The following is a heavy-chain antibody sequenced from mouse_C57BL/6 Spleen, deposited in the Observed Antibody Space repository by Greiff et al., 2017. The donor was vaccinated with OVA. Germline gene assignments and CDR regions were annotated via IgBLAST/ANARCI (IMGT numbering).Heavy chain of an antibody. Sequence: VQLKESGPELVKPGDSVKISCKASGYSFTGYFMNWVMQSHGKSLEWIGRINPYNGDTFYNQKVKGRATLTVDKSSSTAHMELRSLTSEDSAFYDCARDYGSRGGYYAMDYWGQGTSVTVSS. CDR2: INPYNGDT. CDR1: GYSFTGYF. CDR3: ARDYGSRGGYYAMDY. V-gene: IGHV1-20*01. J-gene: IGHJ4*01. D-gene: IGHD1-1*01.